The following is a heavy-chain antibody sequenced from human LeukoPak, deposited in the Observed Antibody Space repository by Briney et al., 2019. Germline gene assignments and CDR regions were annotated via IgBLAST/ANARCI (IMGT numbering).Heavy chain of an antibody. V-gene: IGHV3-30*03. D-gene: IGHD3-22*01. CDR3: ARESGLLGDY. Sequence: GRSLRLSCAASGFTFSSYGMHWVRQAPGKGLEWVAVISYDGSNKYYADSVKGRFTITRHNSKNTLYLQMNSLRAEDTAMYYCARESGLLGDYWGQGTLVTVSS. CDR1: GFTFSSYG. CDR2: ISYDGSNK. J-gene: IGHJ4*02.